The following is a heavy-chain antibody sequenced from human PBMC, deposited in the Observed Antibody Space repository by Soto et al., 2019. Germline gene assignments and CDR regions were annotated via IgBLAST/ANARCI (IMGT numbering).Heavy chain of an antibody. CDR1: GGTFSSYA. D-gene: IGHD2-2*03. CDR3: ARAFGYCSSTSCRNYFDY. Sequence: SVKVSCKASGGTFSSYAISWVRQAPGQGLEWMGGIIPIFGTANYAQKFQGRVTITADESTSTAYMELSSLRSEDTAVYYCARAFGYCSSTSCRNYFDYWGQGTLVTVSS. V-gene: IGHV1-69*13. J-gene: IGHJ4*02. CDR2: IIPIFGTA.